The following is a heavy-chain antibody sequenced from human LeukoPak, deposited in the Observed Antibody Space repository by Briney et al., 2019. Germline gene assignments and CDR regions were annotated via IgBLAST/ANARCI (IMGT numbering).Heavy chain of an antibody. CDR1: GYSFTSYW. D-gene: IGHD3/OR15-3a*01. Sequence: GESLKISCKGSGYSFTSYWIGWVRQAPGQGLEWMGWISAYNGNTNYAQKLQGRVTMTTDTSTSTAYMELRSLRSDDTAVYYCAREIGLVMGSWGFDPWGQGTLVTVSS. V-gene: IGHV1-18*04. J-gene: IGHJ5*02. CDR3: AREIGLVMGSWGFDP. CDR2: ISAYNGNT.